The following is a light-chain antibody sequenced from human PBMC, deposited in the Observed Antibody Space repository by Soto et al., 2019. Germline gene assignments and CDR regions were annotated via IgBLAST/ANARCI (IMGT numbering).Light chain of an antibody. CDR1: SSDIGGYNH. CDR2: DVD. CDR3: CAYTARTTLSWV. V-gene: IGLV2-14*03. Sequence: QSVLTQPTSVSGSPGQSITISCTGVSSDIGGYNHVSWYQQHPGKVPRLIIYDVDNRPLGVSNRFSGSQSGNMASLTISGLQAEDEADYYCCAYTARTTLSWVFGGGTKLTVL. J-gene: IGLJ3*02.